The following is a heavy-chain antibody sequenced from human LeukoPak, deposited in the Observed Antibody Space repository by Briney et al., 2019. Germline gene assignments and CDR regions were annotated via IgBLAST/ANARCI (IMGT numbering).Heavy chain of an antibody. Sequence: GASVKVSCKASGYTFTGYYMHWVRQAPGQGLEWMEWINPNSGGTNYAQKFQGRVTMTRDTSISTAYMELSRLRSDDTAVYYCARARGYSGYEYGRGEEGFDPWGQGTLVTVSS. CDR3: ARARGYSGYEYGRGEEGFDP. D-gene: IGHD5-12*01. CDR1: GYTFTGYY. V-gene: IGHV1-2*02. CDR2: INPNSGGT. J-gene: IGHJ5*02.